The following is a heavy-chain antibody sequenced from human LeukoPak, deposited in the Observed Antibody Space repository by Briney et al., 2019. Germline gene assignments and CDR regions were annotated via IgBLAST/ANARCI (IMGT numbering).Heavy chain of an antibody. CDR1: GFTFSSYG. Sequence: GGSLRLSCAASGFTFSSYGMHWLRQAPGKGLEWVAVISYDGSNKYYADSVKGRFTISRDNSKNTLYLQMNSLGAEDTAVYYCAKALPLAAAGNWGQGTLVTVSS. CDR3: AKALPLAAAGN. CDR2: ISYDGSNK. V-gene: IGHV3-30*18. J-gene: IGHJ4*02. D-gene: IGHD6-13*01.